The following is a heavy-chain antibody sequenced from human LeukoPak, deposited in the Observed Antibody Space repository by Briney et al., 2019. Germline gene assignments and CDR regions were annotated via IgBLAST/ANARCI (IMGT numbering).Heavy chain of an antibody. Sequence: SQTLSLTCTVSGGSISSGSYYWSWIRQPAGKGLEWIGRIYTSGSTNYNPSLKSRVTISVDTSKNQFSLKLGSVTAADTAVYYCARGAVGPIWGQGTMVTVSS. CDR3: ARGAVGPI. CDR1: GGSISSGSYY. D-gene: IGHD3/OR15-3a*01. J-gene: IGHJ3*02. V-gene: IGHV4-61*02. CDR2: IYTSGST.